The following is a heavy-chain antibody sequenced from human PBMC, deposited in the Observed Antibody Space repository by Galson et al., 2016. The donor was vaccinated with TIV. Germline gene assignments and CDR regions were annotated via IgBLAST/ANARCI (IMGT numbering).Heavy chain of an antibody. CDR2: INPNSGAT. Sequence: SVKVSCKASGYTFTAYYMHWVRQAPGQRLEWMGWINPNSGATYYGQSLQGSVTMTRDKSTSTVYLDLSRLRAGDTALYYCARDPAPVGQWWYDYWGQGTLVTVSS. D-gene: IGHD2-15*01. V-gene: IGHV1-2*02. CDR3: ARDPAPVGQWWYDY. J-gene: IGHJ4*02. CDR1: GYTFTAYY.